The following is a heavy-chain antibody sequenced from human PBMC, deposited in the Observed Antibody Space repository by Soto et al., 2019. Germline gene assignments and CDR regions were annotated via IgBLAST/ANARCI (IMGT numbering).Heavy chain of an antibody. V-gene: IGHV1-3*01. J-gene: IGHJ4*02. CDR2: INAGNGNT. D-gene: IGHD1-26*01. CDR3: AGDFTGGYLGLDY. Sequence: QVQLVQSGAEVKKPGASVKVSCKASGYTFTSYAMHWVRQAPGQRLESMGWINAGNGNTKYSQKFQGRVTITRDTYASTAYRELSSLRSEDTAVYYCAGDFTGGYLGLDYWGQGNLVTVSS. CDR1: GYTFTSYA.